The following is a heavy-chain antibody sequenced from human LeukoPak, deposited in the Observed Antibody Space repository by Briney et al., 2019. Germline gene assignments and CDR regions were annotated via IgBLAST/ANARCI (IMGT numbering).Heavy chain of an antibody. V-gene: IGHV3-7*04. CDR3: ARGYDFWRE. CDR2: IKQDGSEE. J-gene: IGHJ4*02. D-gene: IGHD3-3*01. CDR1: GFTFSSYW. Sequence: QPGGSLRLSCAASGFTFSSYWMTWVRQAPGKGLEWVANIKQDGSEEYYVDSVKGRFTISRDNAKNSLYLQLNSLRAEDTAVYYCARGYDFWREWGQGTLVTVSS.